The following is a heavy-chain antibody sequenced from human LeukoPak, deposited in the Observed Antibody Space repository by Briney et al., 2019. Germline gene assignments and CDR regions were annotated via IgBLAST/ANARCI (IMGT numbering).Heavy chain of an antibody. CDR1: GYTFTTYD. D-gene: IGHD3-10*01. CDR2: MNPNSGDT. CDR3: ARDLGMVRGVIAESYYYYYYGMDV. J-gene: IGHJ6*02. Sequence: ASVKVSCKASGYTFTTYDITWVRQATEQGLEWMGWMNPNSGDTAYAQKFQGRVTLTRDTSTSTVYMELSSLRSEDTAVYYCARDLGMVRGVIAESYYYYYYGMDVWGQGTTVTVSS. V-gene: IGHV1-8*01.